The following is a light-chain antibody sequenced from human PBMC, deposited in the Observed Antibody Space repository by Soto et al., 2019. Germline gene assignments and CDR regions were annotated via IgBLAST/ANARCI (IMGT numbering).Light chain of an antibody. V-gene: IGKV3-15*01. Sequence: EIVMTQSPATLSVSPGERATLSCRASQSVSSNLAWYQQKPGQAPRLLIYAASSLQSGVPSRFSGSGSGTDFTLTISSLQPEDFATYYCQQGNSFPLTFGGGTKVEIK. J-gene: IGKJ4*01. CDR2: AAS. CDR3: QQGNSFPLT. CDR1: QSVSSN.